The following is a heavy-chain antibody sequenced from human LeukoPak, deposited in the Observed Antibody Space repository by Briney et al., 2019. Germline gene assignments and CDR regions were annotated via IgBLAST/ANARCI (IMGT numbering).Heavy chain of an antibody. J-gene: IGHJ4*02. D-gene: IGHD3-9*01. Sequence: GGSLRLSCAASGFTVSSYAMHWVRQAPGKGLEWVAVISYDGSNKYYADSVKGRFTISRDNSKNTLCLQMNSLRAEDTAVYYCARDYDILTGYQTSYFDYWGQGTLVTVSS. V-gene: IGHV3-30*04. CDR3: ARDYDILTGYQTSYFDY. CDR2: ISYDGSNK. CDR1: GFTVSSYA.